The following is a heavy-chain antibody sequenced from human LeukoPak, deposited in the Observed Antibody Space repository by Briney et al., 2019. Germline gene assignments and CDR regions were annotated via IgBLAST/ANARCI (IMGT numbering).Heavy chain of an antibody. V-gene: IGHV1-46*01. Sequence: ASVTVSCKASGYTFTIYYMHWVRQAPAQGLEGMGIINPSSGSTTYAQRFQGRVTMTRDTSTSTVYMELSSLRSEDTAVYCCARGHCSGGRCYYYYYGMDVWGQGTTVTVSS. CDR1: GYTFTIYY. CDR3: ARGHCSGGRCYYYYYGMDV. J-gene: IGHJ6*02. CDR2: INPSSGST. D-gene: IGHD2-15*01.